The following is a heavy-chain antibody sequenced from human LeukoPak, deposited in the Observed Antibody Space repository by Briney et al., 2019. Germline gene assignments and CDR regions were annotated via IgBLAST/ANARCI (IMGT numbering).Heavy chain of an antibody. Sequence: ASVKVSCKASGYTFTGYYMHWVRQAPGQGLEWMGWINPNSGGTNYAQKFQGRVTMTRDTSISTAYMEPSRLRSDDTAVYYCARDLIGGATFNPTADYWGQGTLVTVSS. CDR3: ARDLIGGATFNPTADY. D-gene: IGHD1-26*01. CDR2: INPNSGGT. CDR1: GYTFTGYY. J-gene: IGHJ4*02. V-gene: IGHV1-2*02.